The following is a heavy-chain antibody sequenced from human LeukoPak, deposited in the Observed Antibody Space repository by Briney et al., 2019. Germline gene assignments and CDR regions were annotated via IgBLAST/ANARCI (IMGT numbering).Heavy chain of an antibody. J-gene: IGHJ3*02. CDR1: GFTFSSYA. CDR3: ARASGYSYGYDAFDI. Sequence: GGSLRLSCAASGFTFSSYAMSWVRQAPGKGLEWVSAISGSGGSTYYADSVKGRFTISRDNAKNSLYLQMNSLRAEDTAVYYCARASGYSYGYDAFDIWGQGTMVTVSS. V-gene: IGHV3-23*01. D-gene: IGHD5-18*01. CDR2: ISGSGGST.